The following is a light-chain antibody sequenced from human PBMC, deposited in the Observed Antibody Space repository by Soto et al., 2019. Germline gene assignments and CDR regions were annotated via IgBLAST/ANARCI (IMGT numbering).Light chain of an antibody. V-gene: IGLV2-14*01. CDR3: CSYVSSETYV. Sequence: QSALTQPASVSGSPGQSITISFTGTRTDVGGYNFVSWYQQHPGKAPKLIIYEVSNRPSGVSNRFSGSKSDNTASLTISGLQAEDEADYYCCSYVSSETYVFGTGTKVTVL. CDR1: RTDVGGYNF. J-gene: IGLJ1*01. CDR2: EVS.